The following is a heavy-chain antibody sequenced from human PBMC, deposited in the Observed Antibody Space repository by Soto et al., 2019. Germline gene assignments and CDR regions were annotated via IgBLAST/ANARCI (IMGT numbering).Heavy chain of an antibody. J-gene: IGHJ4*02. CDR3: ASSSGYYYVDY. Sequence: QVQLVQSGAEVKKPGASVKVSCKASGYTFTSYAMHWVRQAPGQRLEWMGWINAGNGNTKYSQKFQGRVTITRDTSASTSYMELSSLTSEHTAVYYCASSSGYYYVDYWGQGTLVTVSS. V-gene: IGHV1-3*01. D-gene: IGHD3-22*01. CDR1: GYTFTSYA. CDR2: INAGNGNT.